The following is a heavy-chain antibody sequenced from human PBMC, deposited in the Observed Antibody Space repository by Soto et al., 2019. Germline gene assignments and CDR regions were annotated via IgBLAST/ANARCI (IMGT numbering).Heavy chain of an antibody. J-gene: IGHJ4*02. V-gene: IGHV4-34*01. CDR3: ARDNGYSYGYTLDH. Sequence: PSETLSLTCAVYGGSFSGYYWSWIRQPPGKGLEWIGYINHSGSTNYNPSLKSRVTISVDTSKNQFSLKLSSVTAADTAVYYCARDNGYSYGYTLDHWGQGTLVTVSS. CDR2: INHSGST. CDR1: GGSFSGYY. D-gene: IGHD5-18*01.